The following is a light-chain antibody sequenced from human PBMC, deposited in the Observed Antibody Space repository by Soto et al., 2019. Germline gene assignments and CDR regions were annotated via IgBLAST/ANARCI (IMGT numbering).Light chain of an antibody. Sequence: QSALTQSASVSGSPGQSITISCTGTSSNIGGYNYVSWYQQHPDKAPKLMIFEDSNRPSGVSNRFSGSKSGKTASLTISGLLPEDEADYYCSSYTTSSTVAFGGGTKLTVL. V-gene: IGLV2-14*01. J-gene: IGLJ2*01. CDR1: SSNIGGYNY. CDR3: SSYTTSSTVA. CDR2: EDS.